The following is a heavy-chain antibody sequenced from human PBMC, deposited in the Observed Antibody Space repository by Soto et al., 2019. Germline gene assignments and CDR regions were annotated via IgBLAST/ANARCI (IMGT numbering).Heavy chain of an antibody. CDR2: IYYSGSN. CDR3: ARRVVVVPAAIGGPGWFDP. J-gene: IGHJ5*02. V-gene: IGHV4-61*01. D-gene: IGHD2-2*02. CDR1: GGSVSSGSYY. Sequence: SETLSLTCTVSGGSVSSGSYYWSWIRQPPGKGLEWIGYIYYSGSNNYNPSLKSRVTISVDTSKNQFSLKLSSVTAADTAVYYCARRVVVVPAAIGGPGWFDPWGQGTLVTVSS.